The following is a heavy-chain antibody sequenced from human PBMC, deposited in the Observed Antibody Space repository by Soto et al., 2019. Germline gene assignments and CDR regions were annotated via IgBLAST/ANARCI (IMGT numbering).Heavy chain of an antibody. Sequence: ASVKVSCKASGYTFTSYAMHWVRQAPGQRLEWMGWINAGNGNTKYSQKFQGRVTITRDTSASTAYMELSGLRSEDTAVYYCARKLGYCSSTSRPAKMGWLDPWGQGPLVTVYS. CDR3: ARKLGYCSSTSRPAKMGWLDP. D-gene: IGHD2-2*01. CDR1: GYTFTSYA. V-gene: IGHV1-3*01. J-gene: IGHJ5*02. CDR2: INAGNGNT.